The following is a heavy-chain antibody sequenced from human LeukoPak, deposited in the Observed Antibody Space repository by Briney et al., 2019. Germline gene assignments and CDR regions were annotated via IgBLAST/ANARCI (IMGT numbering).Heavy chain of an antibody. CDR2: ISGDGGST. D-gene: IGHD3-3*01. Sequence: GGSLRLSCEASGFTFSTNAIHWVRQAPGQGLQYVSAISGDGGSTYYADSVKDRSTISRDNSKDTVYLQMGSLRAEDMAVYYCARVKYSDFWSGYSPPDYWGQGTLVTVSS. J-gene: IGHJ4*02. CDR1: GFTFSTNA. V-gene: IGHV3-64*02. CDR3: ARVKYSDFWSGYSPPDY.